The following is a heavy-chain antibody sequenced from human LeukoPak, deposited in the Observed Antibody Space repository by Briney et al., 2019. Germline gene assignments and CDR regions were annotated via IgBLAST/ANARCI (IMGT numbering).Heavy chain of an antibody. V-gene: IGHV4-39*01. CDR1: GGSISRSSYY. CDR3: TRLLYDRSGYFYFDY. Sequence: ETLSLTCTVSGGSISRSSYYWGWIRQPPGKGLEWIGSIYYSGSTYDNPSLKSRVTISVDTSKNQVSLKLSSVTAADTGIYYCTRLLYDRSGYFYFDYWGQGTLGTVSS. CDR2: IYYSGST. D-gene: IGHD3-22*01. J-gene: IGHJ4*02.